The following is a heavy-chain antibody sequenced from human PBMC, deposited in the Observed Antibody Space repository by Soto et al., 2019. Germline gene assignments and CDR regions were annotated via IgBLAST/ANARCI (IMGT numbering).Heavy chain of an antibody. Sequence: PSETLSLTCSVSGGSISIYYLTWIRQSPGRGLEWIGDIYYTGSTNYNPSLESRVTISLDTSKNQFSLRLTSVTAADTAVYYCARVGSGFVRGSDYWGQGTLVTVYS. CDR3: ARVGSGFVRGSDY. CDR1: GGSISIYY. CDR2: IYYTGST. J-gene: IGHJ4*02. D-gene: IGHD5-12*01. V-gene: IGHV4-59*01.